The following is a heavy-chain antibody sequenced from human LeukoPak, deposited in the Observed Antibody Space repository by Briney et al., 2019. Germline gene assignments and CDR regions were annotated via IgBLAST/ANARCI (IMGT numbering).Heavy chain of an antibody. J-gene: IGHJ6*02. CDR2: IYTSGST. V-gene: IGHV4-4*07. CDR1: GGSISSYY. CDR3: ARGSLLRGVIITSTYYYYGMDV. D-gene: IGHD3-10*01. Sequence: SETLSLTCTVSGGSISSYYWSWIRQPAGEELEWIGRIYTSGSTNYNPSLKSRVTMSVDTSKNQFSLKLSSVTAADTAVYYCARGSLLRGVIITSTYYYYGMDVWGQGTTVTVSS.